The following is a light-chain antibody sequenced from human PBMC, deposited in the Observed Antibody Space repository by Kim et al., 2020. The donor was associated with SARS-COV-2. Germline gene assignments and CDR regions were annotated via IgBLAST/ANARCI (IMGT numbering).Light chain of an antibody. Sequence: GQRFTISCSGSSSNIDTNYVYGYQHLPGTAPTLLNYRNDQRPSGVPDRFSGSKSGTSASQAISGLRPEDEADYFCATWDDNLRGPVFGGGTQLTVL. CDR3: ATWDDNLRGPV. CDR1: SSNIDTNY. V-gene: IGLV1-47*01. J-gene: IGLJ3*02. CDR2: RND.